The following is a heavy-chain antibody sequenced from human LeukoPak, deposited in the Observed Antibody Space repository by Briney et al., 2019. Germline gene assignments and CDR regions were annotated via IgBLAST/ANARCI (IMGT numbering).Heavy chain of an antibody. CDR2: IDPDTGDT. J-gene: IGHJ4*02. D-gene: IGHD3-22*01. CDR1: GYSFIDHY. V-gene: IGHV1-2*02. Sequence: ASVKVSCKPSGYSFIDHYLHWVRQAPGQGLESLGWIDPDTGDTNYPQKFQGRVTMTRDTSSSTAYMELNRLRSDDTAVYYCARAGHNSNSGGYDFWGLGTLVTVSS. CDR3: ARAGHNSNSGGYDF.